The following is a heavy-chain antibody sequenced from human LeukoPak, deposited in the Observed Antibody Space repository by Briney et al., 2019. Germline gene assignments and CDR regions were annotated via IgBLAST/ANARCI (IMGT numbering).Heavy chain of an antibody. V-gene: IGHV3-30-3*01. Sequence: GGSLRLSCAASGFTFSSYAMHWVRQAPGKGLEWVAVISYDGSNKYYADSVKGRFTISRDNSKNTLYLQMNSLGAEDTAVYYCARDHGYCSGGSCPRGYYFDYWGQGTLVTVSS. CDR3: ARDHGYCSGGSCPRGYYFDY. D-gene: IGHD2-15*01. CDR1: GFTFSSYA. CDR2: ISYDGSNK. J-gene: IGHJ4*02.